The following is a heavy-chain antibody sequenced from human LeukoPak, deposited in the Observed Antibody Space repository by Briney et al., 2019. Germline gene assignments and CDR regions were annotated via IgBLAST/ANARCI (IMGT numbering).Heavy chain of an antibody. V-gene: IGHV4-34*01. CDR1: GGSISSYY. CDR2: INHSGST. D-gene: IGHD3-22*01. CDR3: ARSDSSGPYFDY. J-gene: IGHJ4*02. Sequence: PSETLSLTCTVSGGSISSYYWSWIRQPPGKGLEWIGEINHSGSTNYNPSLKSRVTISVDTSKNQFSLKLSSVTAADTAVYYCARSDSSGPYFDYWGQGTLVTVSS.